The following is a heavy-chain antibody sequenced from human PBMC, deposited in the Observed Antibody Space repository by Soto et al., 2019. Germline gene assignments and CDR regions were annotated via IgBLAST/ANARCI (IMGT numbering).Heavy chain of an antibody. CDR1: GYTFTSYG. CDR3: ARSHSNIVVVPAAPISPYYYYYYMDV. CDR2: ISAYNGNT. Sequence: ASVKVSCKASGYTFTSYGISWVRQAPGQGLEWMGWISAYNGNTNYAQKLQGRVTMTTDTATSKAYTELRSLRSDDTAVYYCARSHSNIVVVPAAPISPYYYYYYMDVWGKGTTVTVSS. J-gene: IGHJ6*03. V-gene: IGHV1-18*01. D-gene: IGHD2-2*01.